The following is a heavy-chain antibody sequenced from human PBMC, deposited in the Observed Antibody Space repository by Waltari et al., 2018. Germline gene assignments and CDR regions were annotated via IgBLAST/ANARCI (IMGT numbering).Heavy chain of an antibody. CDR1: GYTFTGYY. D-gene: IGHD4-4*01. Sequence: QVQLVQSGAEVKKPGASVKVSCKTSGYTFTGYYMHWVRQAPGQGLEWMGWSNSSHGGTKYAQKFQVRGTRTRYTSIRTAEMALSRLRSNGTALYYCARGLAYRTYLPDYHGMDFWGQGTTVTVSS. J-gene: IGHJ6*01. CDR2: SNSSHGGT. CDR3: ARGLAYRTYLPDYHGMDF. V-gene: IGHV1-2*02.